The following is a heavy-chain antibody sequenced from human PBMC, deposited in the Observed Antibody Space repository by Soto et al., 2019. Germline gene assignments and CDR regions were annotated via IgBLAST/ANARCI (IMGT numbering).Heavy chain of an antibody. CDR2: ISTSSSYI. CDR1: GFTFNDYI. J-gene: IGHJ3*02. Sequence: EVQLVESGGGLVKPGGSLSLSCAASGFTFNDYIMNWVRQPPGKGLEWVSSISTSSSYIYYADSVKGRFTISRDNAKNSLFLQMNSLRAEDTAVYFCARDNVLRFLEWYTSDAFDIWGQGTMVTVSS. D-gene: IGHD3-3*01. V-gene: IGHV3-21*01. CDR3: ARDNVLRFLEWYTSDAFDI.